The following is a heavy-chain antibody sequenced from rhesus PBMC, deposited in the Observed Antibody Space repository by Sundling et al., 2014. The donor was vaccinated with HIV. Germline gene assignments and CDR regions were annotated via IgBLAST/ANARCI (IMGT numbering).Heavy chain of an antibody. J-gene: IGHJ4*01. V-gene: IGHV3-103*01. CDR3: AKDRYSWNYYFDY. CDR1: GFTFSSYA. D-gene: IGHD1-1-1*01. Sequence: EVQLVESGGGLAKPGGSLRLSCAASGFTFSSYAMHWVRQAPGKGLEWVSAISSGGSTYYADSVKGRFTISRDNSKNTLSLQMNSLRAEDTAVYYCAKDRYSWNYYFDYWGQGVLVTVSS. CDR2: ISSGGST.